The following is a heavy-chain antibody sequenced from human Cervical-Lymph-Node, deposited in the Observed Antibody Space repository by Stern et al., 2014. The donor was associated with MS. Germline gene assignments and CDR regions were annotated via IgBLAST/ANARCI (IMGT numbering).Heavy chain of an antibody. D-gene: IGHD3-10*01. CDR3: TTNYGQPY. J-gene: IGHJ4*02. CDR2: IKRNIDGVTT. Sequence: EVQLVQSGGGLVKSGGSLKLSCAASGFTFSNAWMTWIRQAPGKGLEWVGRIKRNIDGVTTECAVPVTGRFTISRDDSISTLYLQMTGLKTEDTAIYYCTTNYGQPYRGQGTLVTVSS. CDR1: GFTFSNAW. V-gene: IGHV3-15*01.